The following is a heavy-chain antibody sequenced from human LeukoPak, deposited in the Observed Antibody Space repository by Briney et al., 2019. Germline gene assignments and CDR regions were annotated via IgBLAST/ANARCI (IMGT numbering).Heavy chain of an antibody. Sequence: SETLSLTCTVSGGSISGSNYYWGWIRQSPGKGLEWIGIMHNSGSTDYNPSLRSRVTISIDTSRNQFSLRLRFLTAADTAVYRCARHGYCTSTSCYVDSWGQGTLVTVSS. J-gene: IGHJ4*02. CDR3: ARHGYCTSTSCYVDS. V-gene: IGHV4-39*01. D-gene: IGHD2-2*03. CDR1: GGSISGSNYY. CDR2: MHNSGST.